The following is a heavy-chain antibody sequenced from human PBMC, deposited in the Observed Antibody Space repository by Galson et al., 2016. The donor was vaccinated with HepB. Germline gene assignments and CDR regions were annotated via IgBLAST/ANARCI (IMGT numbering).Heavy chain of an antibody. CDR3: ARSGQNHDCAMDV. V-gene: IGHV5-51*03. CDR1: GYRSTSYW. Sequence: QSGAEVKKPGESLKISCKVSGYRSTSYWIAWVRQMPGKGLEWMGIIYPGDSDIKYSPSFQGQVTISADKSISTAYLQWSSLKASDTAMYYWARSGQNHDCAMDVWGQGTTVTVSS. J-gene: IGHJ6*02. D-gene: IGHD3-10*01. CDR2: IYPGDSDI.